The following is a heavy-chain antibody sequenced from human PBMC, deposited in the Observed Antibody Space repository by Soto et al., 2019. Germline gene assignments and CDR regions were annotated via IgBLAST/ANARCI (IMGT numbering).Heavy chain of an antibody. J-gene: IGHJ4*02. Sequence: GGSLRLSCATSGFTFSTCAMSWVRQAPGKGLEWVSIISGSGTVTFYADSVKGRFSISRDSSKNTLFLQMNSLRAEDTAVYYCAKHSSGSYRAFDHWGQGALVTVSS. CDR1: GFTFSTCA. CDR3: AKHSSGSYRAFDH. D-gene: IGHD3-22*01. CDR2: ISGSGTVT. V-gene: IGHV3-23*01.